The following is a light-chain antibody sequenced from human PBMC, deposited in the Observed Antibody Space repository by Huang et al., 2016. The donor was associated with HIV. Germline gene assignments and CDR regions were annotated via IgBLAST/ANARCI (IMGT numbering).Light chain of an antibody. J-gene: IGKJ3*01. CDR2: ATS. Sequence: DIRMTQSPSSLSASVGDTVTITCRASQSITDSLNWYQQKPGKAPKLLIYATSTLYIGVPSRFSGSGSVTNCTLTIASLQPEDFATYSCQQSYTTPRVTFGPGSKVHIK. V-gene: IGKV1-39*01. CDR3: QQSYTTPRVT. CDR1: QSITDS.